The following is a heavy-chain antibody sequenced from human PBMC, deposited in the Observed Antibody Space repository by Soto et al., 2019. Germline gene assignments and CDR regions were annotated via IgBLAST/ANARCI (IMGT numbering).Heavy chain of an antibody. D-gene: IGHD3-9*01. CDR3: APTPPYDILTGYSLFDY. V-gene: IGHV3-23*01. CDR2: ISGSGGST. Sequence: GGSLRLSCAASGFTFSSYAMSWVRQAPGKGLEWVSAISGSGGSTYYADSVKGRFTISRDNSKNTLYLQMNSLRAEDTAVYYCAPTPPYDILTGYSLFDYWGQGTLVTVSS. CDR1: GFTFSSYA. J-gene: IGHJ4*02.